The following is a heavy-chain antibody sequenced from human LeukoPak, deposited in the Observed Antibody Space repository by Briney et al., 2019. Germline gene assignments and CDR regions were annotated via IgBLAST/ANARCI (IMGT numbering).Heavy chain of an antibody. CDR2: IYSGGST. CDR3: VRVGDGSGSHNWFDP. J-gene: IGHJ5*02. Sequence: PGGSLRLSCAASGFTVRNNYMSWVRQAPGKGLEWVSVIYSGGSTYYADSVKGRFTISRHNSKNTLYLQMNSLRAEDTAVYYCVRVGDGSGSHNWFDPWGQGTLVTVSS. CDR1: GFTVRNNY. V-gene: IGHV3-53*04. D-gene: IGHD3-10*01.